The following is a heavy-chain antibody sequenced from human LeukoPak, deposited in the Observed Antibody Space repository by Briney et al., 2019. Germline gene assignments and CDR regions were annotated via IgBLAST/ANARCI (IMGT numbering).Heavy chain of an antibody. CDR2: INHSGGT. CDR1: GGSFSGYY. V-gene: IGHV4-34*01. D-gene: IGHD3-22*01. J-gene: IGHJ4*02. Sequence: SETLSLTCAVYGGSFSGYYWSWIRQPPGKGLEWIGEINHSGGTNYNPSLKSRVTISVDTSKNQFSLKLSSVTAADTAVYYCARGASGYYDSSEDYWGQGTLVTVSS. CDR3: ARGASGYYDSSEDY.